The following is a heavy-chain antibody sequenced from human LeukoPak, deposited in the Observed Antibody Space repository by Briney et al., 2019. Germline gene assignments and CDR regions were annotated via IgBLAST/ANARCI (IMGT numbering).Heavy chain of an antibody. CDR3: ARDGGRNWFDP. CDR1: GYTFTSYY. CDR2: INPSCGST. V-gene: IGHV1-46*01. D-gene: IGHD1-26*01. Sequence: GAPVTVSFKASGYTFTSYYMHWVRQPPGQGLEWMGIINPSCGSTSYAQKFQGRVTMTRDMSTSTVYMELSSLRSEDTDVYYCARDGGRNWFDPWGQGTLVTVSS. J-gene: IGHJ5*02.